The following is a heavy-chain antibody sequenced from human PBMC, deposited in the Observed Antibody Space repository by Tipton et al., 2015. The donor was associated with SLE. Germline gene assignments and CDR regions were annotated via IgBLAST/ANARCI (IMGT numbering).Heavy chain of an antibody. Sequence: TLSLTCTVSGGSISSHYWSWIRQPPGKGLEWIGYIYYSGSTNYNPSLKSRVTISVDTSKNQFSLKLSSVTAADTAVYYCARGPSSSWSKPFDYWGQGTLVTVSS. CDR2: IYYSGST. V-gene: IGHV4-59*11. CDR1: GGSISSHY. D-gene: IGHD6-13*01. CDR3: ARGPSSSWSKPFDY. J-gene: IGHJ4*02.